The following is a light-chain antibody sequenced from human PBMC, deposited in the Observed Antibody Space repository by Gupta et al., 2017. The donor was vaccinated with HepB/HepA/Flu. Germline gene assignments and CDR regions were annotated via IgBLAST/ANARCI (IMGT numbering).Light chain of an antibody. CDR1: QNVHNTY. Sequence: EHVVAQSTGTLSLSPGERATLSCRASQNVHNTYLAWYQQKPGQAPSLLIYDASNRATGIPDRFSGSGSGTDFALTINRLEPEDFAVYYCHQYGSSPVTFGHGTQMEIK. CDR3: HQYGSSPVT. J-gene: IGKJ5*01. CDR2: DAS. V-gene: IGKV3-20*01.